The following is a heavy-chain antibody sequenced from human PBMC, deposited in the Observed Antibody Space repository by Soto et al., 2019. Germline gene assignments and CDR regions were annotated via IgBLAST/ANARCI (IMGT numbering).Heavy chain of an antibody. Sequence: GGSLRLSCTASGFTFSDYYMSWIRQAPGKGLEWLAYISGSGSTPYYTDSVKGRFAISRDNARTSLYLQINSLRVEDSAVYYCARSSLTYFEFWGQGTLVTVSS. CDR2: ISGSGSTP. CDR3: ARSSLTYFEF. V-gene: IGHV3-11*01. CDR1: GFTFSDYY. J-gene: IGHJ4*02.